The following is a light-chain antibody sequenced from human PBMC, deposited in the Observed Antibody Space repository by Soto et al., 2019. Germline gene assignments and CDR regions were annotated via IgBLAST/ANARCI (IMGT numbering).Light chain of an antibody. Sequence: EIVLTQSPGTLSLSPGQRVSLSCRASESVSSTYLAWYQQKPGQAPRLLIYGAAYRATGIPDRFSGSGSGTDFTLTISRLEPEDFAVYYCHQYGSSPPYTFGQQTKLEIE. J-gene: IGKJ2*01. CDR1: ESVSSTY. CDR3: HQYGSSPPYT. V-gene: IGKV3-20*01. CDR2: GAA.